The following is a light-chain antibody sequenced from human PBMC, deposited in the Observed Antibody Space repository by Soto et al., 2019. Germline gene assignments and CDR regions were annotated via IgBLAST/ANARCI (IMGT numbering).Light chain of an antibody. CDR2: ATS. CDR3: QHYVSSPPWT. J-gene: IGKJ1*01. V-gene: IGKV3-20*01. Sequence: EIVLTQSPGTLSLSPGDRATLSCRASQSVSSSYLAWYQQKPGQAPRLLIYATSSRATGIPDRFSGSGSGTDFTLTISRLEPEDFAVYYCQHYVSSPPWTFGQGTKVEIK. CDR1: QSVSSSY.